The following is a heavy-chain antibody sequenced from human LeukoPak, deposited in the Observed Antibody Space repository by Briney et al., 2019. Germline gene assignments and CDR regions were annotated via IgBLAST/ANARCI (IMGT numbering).Heavy chain of an antibody. CDR2: IKQDGSEK. J-gene: IGHJ5*02. CDR3: AREESFGSGSYYWHWFDP. V-gene: IGHV3-7*01. Sequence: PGGSLRLSCAASGFTFTSYGMHWFRQAPGKGLEWVANIKQDGSEKYYVDSVKGRFTISRDNAKNSLYLQMNSLRAEDTAVYYCAREESFGSGSYYWHWFDPWGQGTLVTVSS. D-gene: IGHD3-10*01. CDR1: GFTFTSYG.